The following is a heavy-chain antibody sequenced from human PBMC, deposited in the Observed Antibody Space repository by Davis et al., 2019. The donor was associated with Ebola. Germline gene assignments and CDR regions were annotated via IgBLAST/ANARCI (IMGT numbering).Heavy chain of an antibody. J-gene: IGHJ5*02. D-gene: IGHD3-9*01. CDR3: ARVSFWDYDILTPFDP. Sequence: ASVKVSCKASGYTFTGYYMHWVRQAPGQGLEWMGRINPNSGGTNYAQKFQGRVTMTRDTSISTAYMELSRLRSDDTAVYYCARVSFWDYDILTPFDPWGQGTLVTVSS. V-gene: IGHV1-2*06. CDR1: GYTFTGYY. CDR2: INPNSGGT.